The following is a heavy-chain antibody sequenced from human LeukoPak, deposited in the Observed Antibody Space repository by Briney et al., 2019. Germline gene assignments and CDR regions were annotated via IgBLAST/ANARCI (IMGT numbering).Heavy chain of an antibody. J-gene: IGHJ4*02. Sequence: PGGTLRLSCAASGFTFSNHGMNWVRQAPGKGLEWVSGISPSGDITYYADSVKGRFTISRDNSKNTLYLQMNSLRGEDTAVYYCAKEIWPTVTTPGRTYFDYWGQGARVTVSS. V-gene: IGHV3-23*01. D-gene: IGHD4-17*01. CDR1: GFTFSNHG. CDR3: AKEIWPTVTTPGRTYFDY. CDR2: ISPSGDIT.